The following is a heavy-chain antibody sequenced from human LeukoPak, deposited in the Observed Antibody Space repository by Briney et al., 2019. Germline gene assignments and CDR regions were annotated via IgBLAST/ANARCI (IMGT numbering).Heavy chain of an antibody. CDR3: ARVRGGMVRPGGGFYYMDV. V-gene: IGHV3-11*01. CDR2: ISSSGSTI. J-gene: IGHJ6*03. D-gene: IGHD3-10*01. CDR1: GFTFSDYY. Sequence: SGGSLRLSCAASGFTFSDYYMSWLRQAPGKGLEWVSYISSSGSTIYYADSVKGRFTISRDNAKNSLYLQMNSLRAEDTAVYYCARVRGGMVRPGGGFYYMDVWGKGTTVTVSS.